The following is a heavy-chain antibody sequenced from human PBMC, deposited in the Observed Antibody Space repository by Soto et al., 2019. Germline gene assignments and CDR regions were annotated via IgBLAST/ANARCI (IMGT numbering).Heavy chain of an antibody. CDR1: GGSISSSNW. Sequence: SETLSLTCAVSGGSISSSNWWSWVRQPPGKGLEWIGEIYHSGSTNYNPSLKSRVTISVDKSKNQFSLKLSSVTAADTAVYYCAHSSGWYSDYYYGMDVWGQGTTVTASS. J-gene: IGHJ6*02. CDR3: AHSSGWYSDYYYGMDV. V-gene: IGHV4-4*02. D-gene: IGHD6-19*01. CDR2: IYHSGST.